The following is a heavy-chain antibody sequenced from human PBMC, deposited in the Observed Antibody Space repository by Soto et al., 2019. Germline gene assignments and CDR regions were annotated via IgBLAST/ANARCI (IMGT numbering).Heavy chain of an antibody. Sequence: ASVKVSCKASGYTFTGYYMHWVRQAPGQGLEWMGWINPNSGGTNYAQKFQGWVTMTRDTSISTAYMELSRLRSDDTAVYYCARDYPQLGDSSSRYYSSGMDVGGQGTTVTVPS. V-gene: IGHV1-2*04. CDR1: GYTFTGYY. D-gene: IGHD6-6*01. CDR2: INPNSGGT. J-gene: IGHJ6*02. CDR3: ARDYPQLGDSSSRYYSSGMDV.